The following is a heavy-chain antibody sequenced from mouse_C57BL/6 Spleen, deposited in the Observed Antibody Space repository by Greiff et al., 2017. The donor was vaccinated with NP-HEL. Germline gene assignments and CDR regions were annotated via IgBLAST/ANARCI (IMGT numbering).Heavy chain of an antibody. J-gene: IGHJ2*01. D-gene: IGHD2-4*01. CDR3: ARLYYDYDETLYYFDY. Sequence: VKLQESGAELARPGASVKLSCKASGYTFTSYGISWVKQRTGQGLEWIGEIYPRSGNTYYNEKFKGKATLTADKSSSTAYMELRSLTSEDSAVYFCARLYYDYDETLYYFDYWGQGTTLTVSS. CDR2: IYPRSGNT. V-gene: IGHV1-81*01. CDR1: GYTFTSYG.